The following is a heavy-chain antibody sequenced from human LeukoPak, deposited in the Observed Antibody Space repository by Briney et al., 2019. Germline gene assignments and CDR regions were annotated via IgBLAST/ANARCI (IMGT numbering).Heavy chain of an antibody. CDR2: ISYDGSNK. D-gene: IGHD2-2*01. CDR3: AKDAGVDIVVAPAHGMDV. Sequence: PGRSLRLSCAASGFTFSSYGMHWVRQAPGKGLEWVAVISYDGSNKYYADSVKGRFTISRDNSKNTLYLQMNSLRAEDTAVYYCAKDAGVDIVVAPAHGMDVWGQGTTVTVSS. V-gene: IGHV3-30*18. CDR1: GFTFSSYG. J-gene: IGHJ6*02.